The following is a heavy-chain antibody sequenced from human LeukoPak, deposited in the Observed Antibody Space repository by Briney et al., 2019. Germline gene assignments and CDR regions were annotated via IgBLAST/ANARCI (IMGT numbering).Heavy chain of an antibody. V-gene: IGHV1-69*04. CDR3: ARDSSGLYYFDY. Sequence: SVKVSCKASGGTFSSYAISWVRQAPGQGLEWMGRIIPILGIANYAQKFQGRVTITADKSTSTAYMELSSLRSEDTAVYYCARDSSGLYYFDYWGQGTLVTVSS. CDR1: GGTFSSYA. J-gene: IGHJ4*02. CDR2: IIPILGIA. D-gene: IGHD6-19*01.